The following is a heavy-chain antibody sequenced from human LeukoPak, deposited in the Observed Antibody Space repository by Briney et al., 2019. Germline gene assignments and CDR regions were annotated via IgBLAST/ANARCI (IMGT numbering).Heavy chain of an antibody. V-gene: IGHV1-18*01. CDR3: ARGGGSSGWYLYYYYMDV. CDR2: VSGYNGNT. D-gene: IGHD6-19*01. J-gene: IGHJ6*03. Sequence: ASVKLSCKASGSTFTSYGINWVRQAPGQGLEWMGWVSGYNGNTNYAQKLQGRVTMTTDTSTSTAYMELSSLRSEDTAVYYCARGGGSSGWYLYYYYMDVWGKGTTVTISS. CDR1: GSTFTSYG.